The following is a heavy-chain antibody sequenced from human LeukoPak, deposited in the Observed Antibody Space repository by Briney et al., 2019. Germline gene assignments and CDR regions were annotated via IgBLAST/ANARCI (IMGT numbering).Heavy chain of an antibody. D-gene: IGHD3-22*01. J-gene: IGHJ4*02. CDR1: GFTFCTYA. CDR2: ISGTGGRT. CDR3: ARDVPYYYDSSGYYSPFDC. V-gene: IGHV3-23*01. Sequence: GGSLRLSCAASGFTFCTYAMSWVRQAPGKGLEWVSDISGTGGRTYYADSVKGRFTISRDNSKNTVDLLMNSLRAEDTAIYYCARDVPYYYDSSGYYSPFDCWGQGTLVTVSS.